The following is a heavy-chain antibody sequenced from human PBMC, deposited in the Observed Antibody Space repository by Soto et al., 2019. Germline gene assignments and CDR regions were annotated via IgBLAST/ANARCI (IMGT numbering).Heavy chain of an antibody. Sequence: SGPTLVNPTQTLTLTCTFSGFSLSTSGVGVGWIRQPPGKALEWLALIYWNDDKRYSPSLKSRLTITKDTSKNQVVLTMTNMDPVDTATYYCAHNSRVATISATYYFDYWGQGTLVTVSS. CDR1: GFSLSTSGVG. V-gene: IGHV2-5*01. CDR3: AHNSRVATISATYYFDY. CDR2: IYWNDDK. D-gene: IGHD5-12*01. J-gene: IGHJ4*02.